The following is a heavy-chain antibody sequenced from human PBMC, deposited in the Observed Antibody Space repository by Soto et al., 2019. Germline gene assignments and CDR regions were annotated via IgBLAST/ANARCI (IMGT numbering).Heavy chain of an antibody. CDR1: GFSLSTSGMC. Sequence: GSGPTLVNPTQTLTLTCTFSGFSLSTSGMCVSWIRQPPGKALEWLALIDWDDDKYYSTSLKTRLTISKDTSKNQVVLTMTNMDPVDTATYYCARIQAARGYDYYYGMDVWGQGTTVTVSS. J-gene: IGHJ6*02. D-gene: IGHD5-12*01. CDR3: ARIQAARGYDYYYGMDV. CDR2: IDWDDDK. V-gene: IGHV2-70*01.